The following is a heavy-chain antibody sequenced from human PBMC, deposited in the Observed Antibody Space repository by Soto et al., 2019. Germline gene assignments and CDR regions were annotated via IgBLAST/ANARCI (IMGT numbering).Heavy chain of an antibody. CDR2: INHSGST. V-gene: IGHV4-34*01. CDR1: GGSFSGYY. CDR3: ARDKYYDSSGYFGY. Sequence: SETLSLTCAVYGGSFSGYYWSWIRQPPGKGLEWIGEINHSGSTNYNPSLKSRVTISVDTSKNQFSLKLSSVTAADTAVYYCARDKYYDSSGYFGYWGQGTLVTVSS. D-gene: IGHD3-22*01. J-gene: IGHJ4*02.